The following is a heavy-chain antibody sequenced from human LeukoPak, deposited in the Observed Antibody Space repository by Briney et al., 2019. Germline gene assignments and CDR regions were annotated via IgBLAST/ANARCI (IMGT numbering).Heavy chain of an antibody. CDR3: ARAGYYYDSSGYLDFQH. D-gene: IGHD3-22*01. CDR1: GFTFNNYA. Sequence: PGGSLRLSCAASGFTFNNYAMNWVRQAPGKGLEWVSSISSSSSYIYYADSVKGRFTISRDNAKNSLYLQMNSLRAEDTAVYYCARAGYYYDSSGYLDFQHWGQGTLVTVSS. V-gene: IGHV3-21*01. J-gene: IGHJ1*01. CDR2: ISSSSSYI.